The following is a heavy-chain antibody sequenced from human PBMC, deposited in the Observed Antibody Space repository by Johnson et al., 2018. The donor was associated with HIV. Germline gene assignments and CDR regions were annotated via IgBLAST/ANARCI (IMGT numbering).Heavy chain of an antibody. CDR2: ISWDCGST. CDR1: GCPFDDYA. J-gene: IGHJ3*02. Sequence: PLVESGGVVVQPGGSLRLSCAASGCPFDDYAMHWVRQPPGKGLEWVSLISWDCGSTYYGDSVKGRFTISRDNSKNSLYLQMNSLRAEDTALYYCAKGGYSGSYFGFDIWGQGTMVTVSS. CDR3: AKGGYSGSYFGFDI. V-gene: IGHV3-43D*03. D-gene: IGHD1-26*01.